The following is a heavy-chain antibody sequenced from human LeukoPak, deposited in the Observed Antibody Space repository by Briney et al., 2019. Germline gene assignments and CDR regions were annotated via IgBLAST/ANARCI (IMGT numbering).Heavy chain of an antibody. D-gene: IGHD3-9*01. CDR1: GFTFDDYA. CDR2: ISWNSGSI. J-gene: IGHJ4*02. Sequence: GGSLRLSCAVSGFTFDDYAMHWVRHAPGKGLEWVSGISWNSGSIGYADSVKGRFTISRDNAKNSLYLQMNSLRAEDMALYYCAKDQYDILTGYYGHWGQGTLVTVSS. V-gene: IGHV3-9*03. CDR3: AKDQYDILTGYYGH.